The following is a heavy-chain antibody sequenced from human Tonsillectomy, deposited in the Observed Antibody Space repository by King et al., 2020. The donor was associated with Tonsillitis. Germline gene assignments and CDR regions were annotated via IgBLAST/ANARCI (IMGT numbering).Heavy chain of an antibody. D-gene: IGHD2-8*01. CDR2: IYYSGST. Sequence: VQLQESGPGLVKPSETLSLTCTVSGGSISSYYWSWIRQPPGKGLEWIGYIYYSGSTNYNPSLKSRVTISVDTSKNQFSLKLSSVTAADTAVYYCARLGLSYCTKGVCAEGYYGRDVWSQGTTVTVAS. J-gene: IGHJ6*02. CDR3: ARLGLSYCTKGVCAEGYYGRDV. CDR1: GGSISSYY. V-gene: IGHV4-59*08.